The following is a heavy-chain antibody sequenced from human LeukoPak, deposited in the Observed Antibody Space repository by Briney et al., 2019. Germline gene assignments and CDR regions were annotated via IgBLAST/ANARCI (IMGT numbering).Heavy chain of an antibody. CDR3: ARGLSGWSVTPFDS. J-gene: IGHJ4*02. D-gene: IGHD6-19*01. Sequence: GGSLRLSCAASGFTFSSYSMNWVRQAPGKGLEWVSSISSSSSYIYYADSVKGRFTISRDNAKNSLYLQMNSLRAEDTAVYYCARGLSGWSVTPFDSWGQGTLVTVSS. V-gene: IGHV3-21*01. CDR2: ISSSSSYI. CDR1: GFTFSSYS.